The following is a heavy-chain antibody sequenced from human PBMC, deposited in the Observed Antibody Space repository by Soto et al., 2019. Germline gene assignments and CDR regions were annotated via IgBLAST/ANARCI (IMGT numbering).Heavy chain of an antibody. Sequence: GASVKVSCKASGYTFTGYYMHWVRQAPGQGLEWMGWINPNSGGTNYAQKFQGRVTMTRDTSISTAYMELSRLRSDDTAVYYCARESAGYYYDSSGYYPHYFDYWGQGTLVTVPS. CDR3: ARESAGYYYDSSGYYPHYFDY. CDR2: INPNSGGT. V-gene: IGHV1-2*02. D-gene: IGHD3-22*01. CDR1: GYTFTGYY. J-gene: IGHJ4*02.